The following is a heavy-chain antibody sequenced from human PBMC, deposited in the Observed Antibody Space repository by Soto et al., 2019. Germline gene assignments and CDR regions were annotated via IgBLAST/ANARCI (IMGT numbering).Heavy chain of an antibody. D-gene: IGHD2-15*01. CDR3: ARGVVGAEIDY. V-gene: IGHV4-30-2*01. CDR1: GGSISSGGFS. J-gene: IGHJ4*02. Sequence: QLQLQESGSGLVKPSQTLSLTCAVSGGSISSGGFSWTWIPQPPGKGLEWIGYIYHSGSTYYNPSLKSRVTISVDRSKNQFSLKLSSMTAADTAVYYCARGVVGAEIDYWGQATLVTVSS. CDR2: IYHSGST.